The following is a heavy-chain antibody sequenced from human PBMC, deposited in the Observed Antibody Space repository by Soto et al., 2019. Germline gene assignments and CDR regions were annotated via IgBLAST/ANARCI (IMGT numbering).Heavy chain of an antibody. CDR1: GGSISSSSYY. CDR3: VRYCSTTLCNGVATRTFDY. CDR2: IYYSGST. J-gene: IGHJ4*02. V-gene: IGHV4-39*01. D-gene: IGHD2-2*01. Sequence: PSETLSLTCTVSGGSISSSSYYWGWIRQPPGKGLEWIGSIYYSGSTYYNPSLKSRVTISVDTSKNQFSLKLSSVTAADTALYYCVRYCSTTLCNGVATRTFDYWGQGTLVTVSS.